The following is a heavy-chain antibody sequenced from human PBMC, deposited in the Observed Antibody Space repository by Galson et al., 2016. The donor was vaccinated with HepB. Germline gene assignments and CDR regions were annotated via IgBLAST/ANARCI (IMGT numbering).Heavy chain of an antibody. CDR2: ISSSSSHI. J-gene: IGHJ4*02. Sequence: SLRLSCAASGFTFSTYSINWVRQAPGKGLEWVSFISSSSSHIYYADSVKGRFTISRDNAKNSVYLQMNTLRAEDTAVYYCARFLDNPARMSSSWYVAFSIWGQGTLVTVSS. CDR1: GFTFSTYS. D-gene: IGHD6-13*01. V-gene: IGHV3-21*01. CDR3: ARFLDNPARMSSSWYVAFSI.